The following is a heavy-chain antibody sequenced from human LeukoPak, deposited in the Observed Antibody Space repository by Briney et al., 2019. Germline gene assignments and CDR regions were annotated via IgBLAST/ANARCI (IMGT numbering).Heavy chain of an antibody. CDR1: GFTFDDYA. D-gene: IGHD3-10*01. V-gene: IGHV3-9*01. Sequence: GGSLRLSCAASGFTFDDYAMHWVRQAPGKGLEWVSGISWNSGSIGYADSVKGRFTISRDNAKNSLYLQMNSLRAEDTALYYCAKAVSLLWFGESIDYWGQGTLVTVSS. CDR2: ISWNSGSI. CDR3: AKAVSLLWFGESIDY. J-gene: IGHJ4*02.